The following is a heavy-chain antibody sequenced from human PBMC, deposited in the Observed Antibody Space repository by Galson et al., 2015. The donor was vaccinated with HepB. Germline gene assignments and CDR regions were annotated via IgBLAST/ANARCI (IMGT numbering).Heavy chain of an antibody. CDR2: INPSGGST. Sequence: SVKVSCKASGYTFTSYYMHWVRQAPGQGLEWMGIINPSGGSTSYAQKLQGRVTMTRDTSTSTVYMELSSLRSEDTAVYYCARSYYYDSSGYYYFVAGGDSYYGMDVWGQGTTVTVSS. CDR3: ARSYYYDSSGYYYFVAGGDSYYGMDV. V-gene: IGHV1-46*04. CDR1: GYTFTSYY. D-gene: IGHD3-22*01. J-gene: IGHJ6*02.